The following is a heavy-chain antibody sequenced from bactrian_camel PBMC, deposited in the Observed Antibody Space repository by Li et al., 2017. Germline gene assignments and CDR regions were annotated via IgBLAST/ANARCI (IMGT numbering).Heavy chain of an antibody. D-gene: IGHD5*01. Sequence: VQLVESGGGSVQPGGSLRLSCGASGHTYSSNCMGWFRQAGKAREWVASIYDTGSGSRDTVYADSVKGRFTISLDSAKNTAYLQMNSLKPEDTAMYYCALRGWGDGDACYAEEGPGRTYNYWGQGTQVTVS. V-gene: IGHV3S40*01. J-gene: IGHJ4*01. CDR1: GHTYSSNC. CDR2: IYDTGSGSRDT. CDR3: ALRGWGDGDACYAEEGPGRTYNY.